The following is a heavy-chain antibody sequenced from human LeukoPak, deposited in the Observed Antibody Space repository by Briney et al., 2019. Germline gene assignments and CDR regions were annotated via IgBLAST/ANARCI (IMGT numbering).Heavy chain of an antibody. V-gene: IGHV1-69*05. CDR2: IIPIFGTA. Sequence: SVKVSCKASGGTFSSYAISWVRQAPGQGLEWMGGIIPIFGTANYAQKFQGRVTITTDESTSTAYMELSSLRSEDTAVYYCASYDSSGDDAFDIWGQGTMVAVSS. D-gene: IGHD3-22*01. CDR3: ASYDSSGDDAFDI. CDR1: GGTFSSYA. J-gene: IGHJ3*02.